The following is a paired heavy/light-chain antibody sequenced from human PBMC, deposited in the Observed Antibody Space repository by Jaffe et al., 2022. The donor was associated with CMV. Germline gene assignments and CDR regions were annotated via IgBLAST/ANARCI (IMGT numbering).Heavy chain of an antibody. V-gene: IGHV3-7*03. CDR1: GFTFSSYW. CDR2: IKQDGSEK. CDR3: ARALRMITFGGVIVPGWFDP. J-gene: IGHJ5*02. D-gene: IGHD3-16*02. Sequence: EVQLVESGGGLVQPGGSLRLSCAASGFTFSSYWMSWVRQAPGKGLEWVANIKQDGSEKYYVDSVKGRFTISRDNAKNSLYLQMNSLRAEDTAVYYCARALRMITFGGVIVPGWFDPWGQGTLVTVSS.
Light chain of an antibody. CDR1: QSVSSSY. V-gene: IGKV3-20*01. CDR3: QQYGSSPQT. Sequence: EIVLTQSPGTLSLSPGERATLSCRASQSVSSSYLAWYQQKPGQAPRLLIYGASSRATGIPDRFSGSGSGTDFTLTISRLEPEDFAVYYCQQYGSSPQTFGQGTKLEIK. CDR2: GAS. J-gene: IGKJ2*01.